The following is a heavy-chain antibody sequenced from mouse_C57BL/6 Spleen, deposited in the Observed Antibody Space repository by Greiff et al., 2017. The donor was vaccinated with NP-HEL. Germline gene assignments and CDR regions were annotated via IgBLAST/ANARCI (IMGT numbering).Heavy chain of an antibody. CDR2: IDPNSGGT. CDR1: GYTFTSYW. CDR3: ARDLWGDY. J-gene: IGHJ4*01. D-gene: IGHD1-1*02. Sequence: VQLQQPGAELVKPGASVKLSCKASGYTFTSYWMLWVTQRPGRGLEWIGRIDPNSGGTKYIEKFKCPATLPVDKPSSTAYMQLSSLTSEDSAVYYCARDLWGDYWGQGTSVTVSS. V-gene: IGHV1-72*01.